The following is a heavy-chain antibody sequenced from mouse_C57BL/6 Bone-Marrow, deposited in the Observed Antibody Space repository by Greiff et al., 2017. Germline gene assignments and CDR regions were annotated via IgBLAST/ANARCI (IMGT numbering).Heavy chain of an antibody. J-gene: IGHJ4*01. V-gene: IGHV1-50*01. D-gene: IGHD2-4*01. CDR2: IDPSDSYT. Sequence: VQLQQPGAELVKPGASVKLSCKASGYTFTSYWMQWVNQRPGQGLEWIGEIDPSDSYTNYNQKFKGKATLTVDTSSSTAYMQLSSLTSEDSAVYYCARPDYEYDGYAMDYWGQGTSVTVSS. CDR1: GYTFTSYW. CDR3: ARPDYEYDGYAMDY.